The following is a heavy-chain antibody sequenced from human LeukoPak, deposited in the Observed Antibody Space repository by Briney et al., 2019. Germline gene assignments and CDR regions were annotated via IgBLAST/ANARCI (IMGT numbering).Heavy chain of an antibody. D-gene: IGHD6-19*01. CDR3: ATAVAVAARVYFQH. CDR1: GYTLTELS. Sequence: ASVKVSCKVSGYTLTELSMHWVRQAPGKGLEWMGGFDPEDGETIYAQKFQGRVTMTEDISTDTAYMELSSLRSEDTAVYYCATAVAVAARVYFQHWGQGTLVTVSS. V-gene: IGHV1-24*01. J-gene: IGHJ1*01. CDR2: FDPEDGET.